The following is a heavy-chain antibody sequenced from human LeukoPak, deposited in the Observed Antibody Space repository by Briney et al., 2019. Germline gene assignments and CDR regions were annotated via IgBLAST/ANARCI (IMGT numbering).Heavy chain of an antibody. Sequence: GGSLRLSCAASGFTFSSYAMSWVRQAPEKGLKGVSGLTGSGGTTYYADYVKGRFTISRDNSKNTLSLQMNSLRAEDAAVYYCVKFRGIQHYNYHMDVWGKGTTVTVSS. V-gene: IGHV3-23*01. CDR1: GFTFSSYA. J-gene: IGHJ6*03. CDR2: LTGSGGTT. D-gene: IGHD3-10*01. CDR3: VKFRGIQHYNYHMDV.